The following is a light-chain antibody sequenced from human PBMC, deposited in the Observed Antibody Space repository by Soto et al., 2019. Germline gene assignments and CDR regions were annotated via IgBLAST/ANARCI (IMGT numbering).Light chain of an antibody. CDR3: GTWDSSLSDYV. CDR2: DNE. V-gene: IGLV1-51*01. Sequence: QSALTQPPSVSAAPGQKVTVSCSGSSSNIGNNYVSWYQQLPGAAPKLLIYDNEKRPSGIPDRFSGSKSGTSATLGITGLQTGDEADYYCGTWDSSLSDYVFGTGTKVTVL. J-gene: IGLJ1*01. CDR1: SSNIGNNY.